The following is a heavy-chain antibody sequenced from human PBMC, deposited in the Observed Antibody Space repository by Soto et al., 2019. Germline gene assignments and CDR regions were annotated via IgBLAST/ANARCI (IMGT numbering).Heavy chain of an antibody. V-gene: IGHV3-9*01. Sequence: EVQLVESGGGLVQPGRSLRLSCAASGFSFDDYAMHWVRQAPGKGLEWVSGISWNSGSIGYADSVKGRFTISRDNAKNSLYFQMNSLRAEDTALYYCAKGLSVSVAGSMGNWGQGTLVTVSS. CDR2: ISWNSGSI. CDR1: GFSFDDYA. D-gene: IGHD6-19*01. CDR3: AKGLSVSVAGSMGN. J-gene: IGHJ4*02.